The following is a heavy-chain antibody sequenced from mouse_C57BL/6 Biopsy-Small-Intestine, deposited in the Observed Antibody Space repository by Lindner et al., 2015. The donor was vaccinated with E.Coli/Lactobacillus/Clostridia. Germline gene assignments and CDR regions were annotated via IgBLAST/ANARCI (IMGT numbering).Heavy chain of an antibody. D-gene: IGHD6-5*01. V-gene: IGHV1-59*01. CDR3: ARSLLLRDWFFDV. J-gene: IGHJ1*03. CDR2: IDPADNYS. CDR1: GYAFTTFW. Sequence: VQLQESGAELVRPGTSVKLSCKASGYAFTTFWIHYLKQRPGQGLEWIGVIDPADNYSIYNQKFEGKATLTVDTSSSTAYMQLSSLTSEDSAVYHCARSLLLRDWFFDVWGTGTTVTVSS.